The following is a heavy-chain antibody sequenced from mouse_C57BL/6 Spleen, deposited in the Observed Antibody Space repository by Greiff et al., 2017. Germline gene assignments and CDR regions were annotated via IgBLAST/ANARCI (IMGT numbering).Heavy chain of an antibody. CDR1: GFNIKDYC. J-gene: IGHJ2*01. D-gene: IGHD2-1*01. CDR3: AGRHTYNGNFYYFDD. Sequence: VQLQQSGAELVKPGASVKLSCTASGFNIKDYCMHWVKQRTEQGLEWIGRIDPEDGETKYDPKFQGKATITADTSSNTAYLQLSSLTSEDAAVYYCAGRHTYNGNFYYFDDWGTGTTLTVSS. CDR2: IDPEDGET. V-gene: IGHV14-2*01.